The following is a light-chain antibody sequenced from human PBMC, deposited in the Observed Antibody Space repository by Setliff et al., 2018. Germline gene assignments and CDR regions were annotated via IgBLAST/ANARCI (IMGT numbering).Light chain of an antibody. Sequence: QSVLTQPPSVSGAPGQRATISCTGSSSNLGAGFTVHWYLVLPGTAPKLLIYSNNFRPSGVPDRFSGSKSGTSASLAITGLQSEDEADYYCQSYGGGLNGYVFGTGTKVTVL. CDR1: SSNLGAGFT. J-gene: IGLJ1*01. V-gene: IGLV1-40*01. CDR2: SNN. CDR3: QSYGGGLNGYV.